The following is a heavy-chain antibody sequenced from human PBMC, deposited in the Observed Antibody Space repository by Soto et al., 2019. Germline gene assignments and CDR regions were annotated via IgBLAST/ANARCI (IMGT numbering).Heavy chain of an antibody. V-gene: IGHV1-69*01. CDR1: GGTFSSYA. D-gene: IGHD3-22*01. Sequence: SVNVSCIASGGTFSSYAICCVGEAPGQGLEWMGGIIPISGTAHYTQNFQGRVTITADESTSTSNMELSSLRSEDTAVYYCARNGKDSSGYYYAWFDPWGQGTLVTVSS. CDR3: ARNGKDSSGYYYAWFDP. J-gene: IGHJ5*02. CDR2: IIPISGTA.